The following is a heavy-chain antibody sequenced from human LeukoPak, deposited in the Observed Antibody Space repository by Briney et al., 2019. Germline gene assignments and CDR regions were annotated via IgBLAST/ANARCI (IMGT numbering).Heavy chain of an antibody. V-gene: IGHV4-61*02. D-gene: IGHD3-10*01. Sequence: NPSETLSLTCTVSGASISSGSNSRGWIRQPAGKGLEWIGRIYRSGTTNYNPTLKSRLTMSVDASRNQFSLKLRSVTAADTAVYYCARESGVYGSGDYYDHYWGQGILVTVSS. CDR1: GASISSGSNS. CDR3: ARESGVYGSGDYYDHY. J-gene: IGHJ4*02. CDR2: IYRSGTT.